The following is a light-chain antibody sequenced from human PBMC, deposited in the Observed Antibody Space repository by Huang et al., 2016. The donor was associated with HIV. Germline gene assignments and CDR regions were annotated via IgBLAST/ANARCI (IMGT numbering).Light chain of an antibody. Sequence: EIVLTQSPGTLSLSPGERATLSCRASQSVSSSYLAWYQQKSGQAPRLLIYGASSRATGTPDRFSGSWSGTDFSLTISRLEPEDFAVYYCQQYGDSPTTFGQGTEVEIK. CDR1: QSVSSSY. CDR2: GAS. CDR3: QQYGDSPTT. V-gene: IGKV3-20*01. J-gene: IGKJ1*01.